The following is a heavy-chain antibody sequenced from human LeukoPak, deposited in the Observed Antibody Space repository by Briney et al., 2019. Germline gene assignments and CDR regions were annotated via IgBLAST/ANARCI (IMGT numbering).Heavy chain of an antibody. CDR3: ARDPGSGWWGGFDL. D-gene: IGHD6-19*01. V-gene: IGHV3-7*04. Sequence: PGGSLRLSCAASGFNFDHYWMTWVRQAPGKGLEWVANIKQDGSEKVYLDSIKGRFTISRDNSRDSLYLQMNSLRPEDTAVYYCARDPGSGWWGGFDLWGQGTLVTVSS. CDR1: GFNFDHYW. J-gene: IGHJ5*02. CDR2: IKQDGSEK.